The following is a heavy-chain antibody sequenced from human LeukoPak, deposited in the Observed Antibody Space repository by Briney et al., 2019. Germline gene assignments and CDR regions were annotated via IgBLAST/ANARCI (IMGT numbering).Heavy chain of an antibody. D-gene: IGHD3-22*01. CDR2: ISGSGGST. V-gene: IGHV3-23*01. CDR1: GFTFSSYA. Sequence: GGSLRLSCAASGFTFSSYAMSWVRQAPGKGLEWVSAISGSGGSTYYADSVKGRFTISRDNSKNTLYLQMNSLRAEDTAVYYCAKGGKSYYDSSGYYSNFDYWGQGTLVPVSS. J-gene: IGHJ4*02. CDR3: AKGGKSYYDSSGYYSNFDY.